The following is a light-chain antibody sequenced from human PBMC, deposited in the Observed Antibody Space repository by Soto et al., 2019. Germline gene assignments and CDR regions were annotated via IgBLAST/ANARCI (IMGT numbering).Light chain of an antibody. CDR1: QSVPANY. CDR2: GAS. Sequence: EIVLTQSPGTLSLSPGERVTLSCGASQSVPANYLARYQQKPGQAPRLRIYGASNRATGIPERFSGSGSGTDFTLTVSRMEPEDFAGYFCLQDGTTGWTFGQGARVEIK. J-gene: IGKJ1*01. V-gene: IGKV3-20*01. CDR3: LQDGTTGWT.